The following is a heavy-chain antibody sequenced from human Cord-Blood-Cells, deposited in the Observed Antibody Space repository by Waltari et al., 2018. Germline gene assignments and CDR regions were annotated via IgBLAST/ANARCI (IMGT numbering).Heavy chain of an antibody. V-gene: IGHV1-69*01. D-gene: IGHD4-17*01. CDR3: ARARSTVTTLYYFDY. Sequence: QVQLVQSGAEVKKPGSSVKVSCKASGGTFSSYAISWVRQAPGQGLEWMGGIIPNLGTANYGQKFQGRVTITADESTSTAYMELSSLRSEDTAVDYCARARSTVTTLYYFDYWGQGTLVTVSS. CDR2: IIPNLGTA. J-gene: IGHJ4*02. CDR1: GGTFSSYA.